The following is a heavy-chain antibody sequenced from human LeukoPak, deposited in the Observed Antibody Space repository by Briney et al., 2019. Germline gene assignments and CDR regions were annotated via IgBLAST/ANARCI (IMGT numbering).Heavy chain of an antibody. Sequence: LEASVKVSCKVSGYTFTGYYMHWVRQAPGQGLEWMGWINPNSGGTNYALKFQGRITMTRDTSISTAYMELSRLTSDDTAMYYCASVYSSGWYFDYWGQGTLVTVSS. V-gene: IGHV1-2*02. CDR2: INPNSGGT. CDR1: GYTFTGYY. CDR3: ASVYSSGWYFDY. J-gene: IGHJ4*02. D-gene: IGHD6-19*01.